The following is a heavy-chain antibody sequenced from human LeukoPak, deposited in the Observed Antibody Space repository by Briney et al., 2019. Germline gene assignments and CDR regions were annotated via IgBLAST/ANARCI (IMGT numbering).Heavy chain of an antibody. J-gene: IGHJ4*02. CDR1: GYSISSGYY. Sequence: SETLSLTCAVSGYSISSGYYWGWIRQPPGKGLEWIGSIYHSGSTYYNPSLKSRVTISVDTSKNQFSLKLSSVTAADTAVYYCARERVVPAAIQQGYLDYWGQGTLVTVSS. CDR2: IYHSGST. D-gene: IGHD2-2*02. V-gene: IGHV4-38-2*02. CDR3: ARERVVPAAIQQGYLDY.